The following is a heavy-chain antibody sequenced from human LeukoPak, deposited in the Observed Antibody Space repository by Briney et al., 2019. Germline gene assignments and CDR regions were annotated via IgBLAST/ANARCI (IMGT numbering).Heavy chain of an antibody. CDR2: ISGSGGST. J-gene: IGHJ6*02. D-gene: IGHD3-3*01. V-gene: IGHV3-23*01. CDR1: RFTFSSYA. Sequence: GGSLRLPCVASRFTFSSYAMSWVRQTPGKGLEWVSAISGSGGSTYYADSVKGRFTISRDNSKNTLFLQMNSLRAEDTAPYYCAKSVAIYFYYGLDVWGQGTTVTVSS. CDR3: AKSVAIYFYYGLDV.